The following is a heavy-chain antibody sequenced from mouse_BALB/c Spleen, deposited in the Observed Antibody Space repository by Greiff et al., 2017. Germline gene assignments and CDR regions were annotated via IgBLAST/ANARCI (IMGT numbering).Heavy chain of an antibody. CDR3: ARFPSNWDVAWFAY. CDR1: GDSITSGY. D-gene: IGHD4-1*01. Sequence: EVQLQESGPSLVKPSQTLSLTCSVTGDSITSGYWNWIRKFPGNKLEYMGYISYSGSTYYNPSLKSRISITRDTSKNQYYLQLNSVTTEDTATYYCARFPSNWDVAWFAYWGQGTLVTVSA. V-gene: IGHV3-8*02. J-gene: IGHJ3*01. CDR2: ISYSGST.